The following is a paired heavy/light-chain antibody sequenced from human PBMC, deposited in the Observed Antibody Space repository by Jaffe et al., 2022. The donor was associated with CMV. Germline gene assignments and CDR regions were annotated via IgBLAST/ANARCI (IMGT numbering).Light chain of an antibody. CDR1: QSISNW. CDR3: QQYNSYVLT. V-gene: IGKV1-5*03. CDR2: RAS. Sequence: DIQMTQSPSTLSASVGDRVTITCRASQSISNWLAWYQQKPGKAPKLLIYRASSLERGVPSRFSGGGSGTEFTLTISSLQSDDFATYYCQQYNSYVLTFGGGTKVELK. J-gene: IGKJ4*01.
Heavy chain of an antibody. J-gene: IGHJ3*02. Sequence: QLRLQESGPGLVKPSETLSLTCTVSGGSISGTTHYWGWIRQSPGRGLEWLGTISYSGTTYYNPSLKSRVTISVDTSKSQFSLNLSSVSAADTALYYCARRPTGDLGPKGDGFDIWGQGTMVTVYS. CDR3: ARRPTGDLGPKGDGFDI. CDR2: ISYSGTT. D-gene: IGHD2-21*01. V-gene: IGHV4-39*01. CDR1: GGSISGTTHY.